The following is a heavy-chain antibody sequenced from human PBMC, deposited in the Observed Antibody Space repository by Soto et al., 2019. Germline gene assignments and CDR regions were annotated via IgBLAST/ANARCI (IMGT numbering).Heavy chain of an antibody. J-gene: IGHJ4*02. Sequence: VGSLRLSCAVSGFYFNNYGINWVRQPPGKGLEWVSSVSKSDYTYYSDSVRGRFTISRDNAKNSVSLQMNSLRAEDTAVYYCAREDSIIIPAVSDFWGQGTLVTVSS. CDR1: GFYFNNYG. D-gene: IGHD2-2*01. CDR3: AREDSIIIPAVSDF. CDR2: VSKSDYT. V-gene: IGHV3-21*01.